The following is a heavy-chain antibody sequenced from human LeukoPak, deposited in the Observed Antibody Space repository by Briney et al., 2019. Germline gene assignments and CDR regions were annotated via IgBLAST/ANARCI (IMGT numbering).Heavy chain of an antibody. CDR3: ARNGAAGTPNRFFNWFDP. Sequence: GESLKISCKGSGYSFSTYWIGWVRQMPGKGLEWMGLIYPGNSDTRYSPSLQGQVTFSADKSIDTAYLQWNSLQASDTAIYYCARNGAAGTPNRFFNWFDPWGQGTLVTVSS. D-gene: IGHD6-13*01. CDR2: IYPGNSDT. V-gene: IGHV5-51*01. CDR1: GYSFSTYW. J-gene: IGHJ5*02.